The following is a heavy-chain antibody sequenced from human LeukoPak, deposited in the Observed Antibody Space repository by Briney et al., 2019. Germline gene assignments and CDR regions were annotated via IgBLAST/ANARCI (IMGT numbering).Heavy chain of an antibody. D-gene: IGHD4-17*01. V-gene: IGHV1-2*02. CDR1: GYTFTGYY. CDR2: INPNSGGT. Sequence: ASVKVSCKASGYTFTGYYMHWVRQAPGQGLEWMGWINPNSGGTNYAQKFQGRVTMTTDTSTSTAYMELRSLRSDDTAVYYCASTTVTTHTEPYYYYYGMDVWGQGTTVTVSS. CDR3: ASTTVTTHTEPYYYYYGMDV. J-gene: IGHJ6*02.